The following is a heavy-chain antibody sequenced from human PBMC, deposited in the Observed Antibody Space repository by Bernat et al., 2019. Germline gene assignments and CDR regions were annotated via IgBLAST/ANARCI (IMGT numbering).Heavy chain of an antibody. CDR1: GFTFSDYY. CDR3: ARANYYYYGMDV. J-gene: IGHJ6*02. CDR2: ISSSSSYT. Sequence: QVQLVESGGGLVKPGGSLRLSCAASGFTFSDYYMSWIRPAPGKGLEWVSYISSSSSYTNYADSVKGRFTISRDNAKNSLYLQMNSLRAEDTAVYYCARANYYYYGMDVWGQGTTVTVSS. V-gene: IGHV3-11*05.